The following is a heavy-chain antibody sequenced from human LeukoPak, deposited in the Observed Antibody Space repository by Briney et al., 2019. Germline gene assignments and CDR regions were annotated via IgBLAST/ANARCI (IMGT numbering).Heavy chain of an antibody. Sequence: PLASVKVSCTASGDTFTSNGISWVRQAPGQGLEWMGGINTYNGDTNYIQKFQGRVTVTTDTSTTTAYMELRSLRSDDTAVYYCARRGLDYWGQGTLVTVSS. CDR2: INTYNGDT. V-gene: IGHV1-18*01. D-gene: IGHD3-16*01. CDR3: ARRGLDY. J-gene: IGHJ4*02. CDR1: GDTFTSNG.